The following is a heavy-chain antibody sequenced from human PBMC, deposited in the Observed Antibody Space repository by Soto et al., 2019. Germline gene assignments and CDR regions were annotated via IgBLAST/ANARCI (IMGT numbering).Heavy chain of an antibody. CDR1: GFTFDDYT. CDR2: ISWDGGST. Sequence: GGSLRLSCAASGFTFDDYTMHWVRQAPGKGLEWVSLISWDGGSTYYADSVKGRFTISRDNSKNSLYLQMNSLRTEDTALYYCAKGLWFGESYYYGMDVWGQGTTVTVSS. V-gene: IGHV3-43*01. D-gene: IGHD3-10*01. CDR3: AKGLWFGESYYYGMDV. J-gene: IGHJ6*02.